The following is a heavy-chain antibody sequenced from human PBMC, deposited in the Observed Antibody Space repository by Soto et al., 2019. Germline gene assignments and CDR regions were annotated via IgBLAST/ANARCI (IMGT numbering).Heavy chain of an antibody. CDR2: ISGSGDSP. CDR1: GFTFSNYA. CDR3: AKEGTSGLYYFDY. J-gene: IGHJ4*02. V-gene: IGHV3-23*01. Sequence: GGSLRLSCAASGFTFSNYAMSWVRQAPGKGLEWVSIISGSGDSPYYADSVKGRFTISRDNSRNTLYLQMNSLKAGDSAKYYCAKEGTSGLYYFDYWGQGTLVTVSS. D-gene: IGHD6-19*01.